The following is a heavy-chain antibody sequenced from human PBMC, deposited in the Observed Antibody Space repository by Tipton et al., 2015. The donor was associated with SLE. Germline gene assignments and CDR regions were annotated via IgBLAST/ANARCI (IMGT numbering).Heavy chain of an antibody. D-gene: IGHD4-17*01. V-gene: IGHV4-38-2*02. CDR1: GFSISSGYY. CDR2: IYYSGNT. CDR3: AREDRRDDGDYVTDS. J-gene: IGHJ4*02. Sequence: TLSLTCDVTGFSISSGYYWGWIRQPPGKGLEWIGNIYYSGNTFYNPSLKSRVTISVDASKNQYSLKLTSVTAADTAVYYCAREDRRDDGDYVTDSWGQGTLVTVSS.